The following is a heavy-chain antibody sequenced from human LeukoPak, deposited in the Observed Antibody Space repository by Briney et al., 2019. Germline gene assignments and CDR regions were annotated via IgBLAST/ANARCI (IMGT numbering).Heavy chain of an antibody. CDR3: ARDLWPSNYDYVWGSYGDY. J-gene: IGHJ4*02. CDR2: INTNTGNP. D-gene: IGHD3-16*01. Sequence: ASVKVSCKASGYTFTSYAMNWVRQAPGQGLEWMGWINTNTGNPTYAQGFTGRFVFSLDTSVSTAYLQISSLKAEDTAVYYCARDLWPSNYDYVWGSYGDYWGQGTLVTVSS. V-gene: IGHV7-4-1*02. CDR1: GYTFTSYA.